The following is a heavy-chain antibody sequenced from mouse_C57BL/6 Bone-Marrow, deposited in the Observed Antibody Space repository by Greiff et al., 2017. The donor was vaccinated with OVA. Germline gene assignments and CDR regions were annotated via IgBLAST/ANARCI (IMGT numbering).Heavy chain of an antibody. CDR2: IDPSDSYT. CDR1: GYTFTSYW. J-gene: IGHJ2*01. CDR3: ARWVLRYDY. D-gene: IGHD2-3*01. V-gene: IGHV1-59*01. Sequence: QVQLKQPGAELVRPGTSVKLSCKASGYTFTSYWMHWVKQRPGQGLEWIGVIDPSDSYTNYNQKFKGKATLTVDTSSSTAYMQLSSLTSEDSAVYYCARWVLRYDYWGQGTTLTVSS.